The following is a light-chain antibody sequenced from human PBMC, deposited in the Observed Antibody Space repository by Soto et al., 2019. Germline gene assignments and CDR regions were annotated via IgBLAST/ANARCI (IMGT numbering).Light chain of an antibody. J-gene: IGKJ1*01. CDR1: QSLVYSDGNTY. CDR2: KAS. Sequence: DVGITQSPLSLPVTFGQPASISCRSSQSLVYSDGNTYLNWFQQRTGQSPRSLIYKASNRDSGVPDRLSGSGSGTDLTLKISRVEAEDVGVYYCMKGTHWPTFGQGTKV. V-gene: IGKV2-30*01. CDR3: MKGTHWPT.